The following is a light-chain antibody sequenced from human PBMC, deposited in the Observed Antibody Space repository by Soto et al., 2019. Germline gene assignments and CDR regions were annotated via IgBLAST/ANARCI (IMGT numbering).Light chain of an antibody. CDR3: QQYYNWPLT. Sequence: EIVLTQAAAIPSKNTGERVTLSCRASQTISTLLAWFQQKPGQAPRLLIYGASTRATGFPTRFSGSGSGTEFTLSISSLQSEDSAVYYCQQYYNWPLTFGQGTKV. J-gene: IGKJ1*01. CDR1: QTISTL. CDR2: GAS. V-gene: IGKV3-15*01.